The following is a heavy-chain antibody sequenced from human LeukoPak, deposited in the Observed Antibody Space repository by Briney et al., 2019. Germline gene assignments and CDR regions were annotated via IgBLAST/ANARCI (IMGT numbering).Heavy chain of an antibody. CDR2: IIPIFGTA. CDR3: ARSGPRDILTGHYGMDV. D-gene: IGHD3-9*01. Sequence: SVKVSCKASGGTFSSDAISWLRQAPAQGLEGMGGIIPIFGTANYAQKFQGRVTITADKSTSTAYMELSSLRSEDTAVYCCARSGPRDILTGHYGMDVWGKGTTVTVSS. J-gene: IGHJ6*04. V-gene: IGHV1-69*06. CDR1: GGTFSSDA.